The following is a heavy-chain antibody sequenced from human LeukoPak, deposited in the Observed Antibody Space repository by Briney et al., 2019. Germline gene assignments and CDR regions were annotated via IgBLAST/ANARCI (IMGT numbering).Heavy chain of an antibody. CDR1: GFTFSSYG. CDR3: ARDPGGSSPDWFDP. D-gene: IGHD1-26*01. Sequence: GGSLRLSCAASGFTFSSYGMIWVRLAPGKGLEWVSANSGSGGSTYYADSVKGRFTISRDNSKNTLYLQMNSLRAEDTAVYYCARDPGGSSPDWFDPWGQGTLVTVSS. CDR2: NSGSGGST. V-gene: IGHV3-23*01. J-gene: IGHJ5*02.